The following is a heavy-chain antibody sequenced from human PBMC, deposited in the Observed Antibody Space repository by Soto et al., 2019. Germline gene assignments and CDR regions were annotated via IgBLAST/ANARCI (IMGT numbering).Heavy chain of an antibody. J-gene: IGHJ4*02. CDR2: ISYDGSNK. Sequence: GGSLRLSCAASEFTFSKHGMHWVRQAPGKGLEWVAVISYDGSNKYYGDSVKDRFTISRDNSKNTLYLHMNSLRPEDTAVYFCTRGSPLLRVYSVLDSWGQGTLVTVSS. CDR1: EFTFSKHG. D-gene: IGHD2-8*01. CDR3: TRGSPLLRVYSVLDS. V-gene: IGHV3-30*03.